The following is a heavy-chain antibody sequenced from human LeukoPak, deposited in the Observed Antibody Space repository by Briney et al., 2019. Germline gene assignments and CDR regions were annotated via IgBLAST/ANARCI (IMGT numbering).Heavy chain of an antibody. CDR3: ARDPLRGYGSIR. CDR2: INPNSGGT. CDR1: GYTFTGYY. V-gene: IGHV1-2*06. Sequence: ASVKVSCKASGYTFTGYYMHWVRQAPGQGLEWMGRINPNSGGTNYARKFQGRVTMTRDTSISTAYMELSRLRSDDTAVYYCARDPLRGYGSIRWGQGTLVTVSS. D-gene: IGHD3-10*01. J-gene: IGHJ4*02.